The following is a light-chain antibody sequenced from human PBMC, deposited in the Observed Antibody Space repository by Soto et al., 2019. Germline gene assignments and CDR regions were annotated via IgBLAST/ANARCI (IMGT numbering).Light chain of an antibody. CDR2: GAY. CDR1: QSVSSTY. J-gene: IGKJ1*01. Sequence: EIVLTQSPGTLSLSPGERATLSCRASQSVSSTYFAWYQQKPGQAPRLLIYGAYFRAAGIPDRFSGSGSGTDFTLTISRLEPEDFAVYDCQQYGSSYPWTFGQGTKVEIK. CDR3: QQYGSSYPWT. V-gene: IGKV3-20*01.